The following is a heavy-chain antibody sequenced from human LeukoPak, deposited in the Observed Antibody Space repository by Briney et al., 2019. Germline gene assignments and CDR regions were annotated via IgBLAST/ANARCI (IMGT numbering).Heavy chain of an antibody. CDR1: GFTFSSYG. J-gene: IGHJ4*02. CDR2: IRYDGSNK. Sequence: LGGSLRLSCAASGFTFSSYGMHWVRQAPGKGLEWVAFIRYDGSNKYYADSVKGRFTISRDNSKNTLYLQMNSLRAEDTAVYYCAKVLRSQLSHFDYWGQGTLVTVSS. CDR3: AKVLRSQLSHFDY. V-gene: IGHV3-30*02. D-gene: IGHD5-24*01.